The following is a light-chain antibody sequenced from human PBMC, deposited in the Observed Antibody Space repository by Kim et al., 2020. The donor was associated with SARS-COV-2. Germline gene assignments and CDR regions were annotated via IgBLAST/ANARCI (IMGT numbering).Light chain of an antibody. Sequence: DIQMTQSPSSLSASFGDRVTITCRASQSISYFLNWYQQRPGKAPKLLIYGASTLHGGVPSRFSGSVSGTDFTLTISSLQPEDFATYYCQQSYTAPRTFGQGTKVDIK. CDR1: QSISYF. V-gene: IGKV1-39*01. J-gene: IGKJ1*01. CDR2: GAS. CDR3: QQSYTAPRT.